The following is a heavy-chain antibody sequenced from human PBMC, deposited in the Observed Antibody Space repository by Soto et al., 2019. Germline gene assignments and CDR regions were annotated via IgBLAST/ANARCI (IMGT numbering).Heavy chain of an antibody. CDR3: ARSYSGTTSSYYGMDV. CDR2: IIPMFGTP. Sequence: QVQLIQSGAAVKKPGSSVKVSCHTSGDAFSSYAMSWVRQGPGQGLEWMGGIIPMFGTPIYTEKFQGRVTTTADETTRAVYMELRSLTSDDSAVYYCARSYSGTTSSYYGMDVWGQGTTIIVS. D-gene: IGHD3-10*01. V-gene: IGHV1-69*01. J-gene: IGHJ6*02. CDR1: GDAFSSYA.